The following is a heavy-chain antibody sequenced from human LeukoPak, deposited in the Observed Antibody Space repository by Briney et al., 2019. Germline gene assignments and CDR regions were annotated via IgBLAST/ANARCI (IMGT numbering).Heavy chain of an antibody. CDR3: AADPERLNWFDP. CDR1: GFSFTSIA. J-gene: IGHJ5*02. D-gene: IGHD1-1*01. CDR2: IVVGSGNT. V-gene: IGHV1-58*02. Sequence: GTSVKVSCKASGFSFTSIAMQSVRQARGQRLEWIGWIVVGSGNTNYAQKFQERVTITQHMSTSTAYMELSRGSCVDTAVYYCAADPERLNWFDPWGQGTLVTVSS.